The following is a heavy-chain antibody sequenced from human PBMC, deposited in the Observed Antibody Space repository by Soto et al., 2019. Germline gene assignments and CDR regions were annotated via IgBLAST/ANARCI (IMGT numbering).Heavy chain of an antibody. CDR3: AKDNELRYFDWSHAFDI. V-gene: IGHV3-9*01. CDR2: ISWNSGSI. D-gene: IGHD3-9*01. Sequence: GGALRLPCVASGFTFRCYAMCWGRPAPGKGLEWVSGISWNSGSIGYADSVKGRFTISRDNAKNSLYLQMNSLRAEDTALYYCAKDNELRYFDWSHAFDIWGQGTMVTVSS. CDR1: GFTFRCYA. J-gene: IGHJ3*02.